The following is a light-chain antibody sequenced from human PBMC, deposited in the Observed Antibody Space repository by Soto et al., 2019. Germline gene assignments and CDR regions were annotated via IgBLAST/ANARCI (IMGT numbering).Light chain of an antibody. Sequence: NFMLTQPHSVSESPGKTVTISCTRSSGSIASNYVQWYQQRPGSAPTPVIYEDNERPSGVPDRFSGSVDSSSNSASLTISGLKTEDEADYYCQSYDSSNWVFGGGTQLTVL. CDR1: SGSIASNY. J-gene: IGLJ3*02. CDR3: QSYDSSNWV. V-gene: IGLV6-57*04. CDR2: EDN.